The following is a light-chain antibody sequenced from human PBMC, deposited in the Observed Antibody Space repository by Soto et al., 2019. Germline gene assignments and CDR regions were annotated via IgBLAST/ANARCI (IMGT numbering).Light chain of an antibody. Sequence: IHITQSPSSLSSSLVDIVTITCRASQGIRNDLGWYQQKPGKAPKRLIYAASSLQSGVPSRFSGSGSGTEFTLTISSLQPDDFATYYCQPYNSYSPWPFGQVTKV. CDR2: AAS. J-gene: IGKJ1*01. CDR3: QPYNSYSPWP. V-gene: IGKV1-17*01. CDR1: QGIRND.